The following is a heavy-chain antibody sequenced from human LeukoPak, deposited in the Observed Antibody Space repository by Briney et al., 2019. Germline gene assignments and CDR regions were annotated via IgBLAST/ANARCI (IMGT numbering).Heavy chain of an antibody. Sequence: GGSLRLSCAASGFTFSSYAMSWVRQAPGKGLEWVSAISGSGGSTYYADSVKGRFTISRDNSENTLYLQMKSLRHEDTAVYYCARDWSAAVYAPFDYWGQGTLVTVSS. J-gene: IGHJ4*02. D-gene: IGHD5/OR15-5a*01. CDR2: ISGSGGST. CDR3: ARDWSAAVYAPFDY. CDR1: GFTFSSYA. V-gene: IGHV3-23*01.